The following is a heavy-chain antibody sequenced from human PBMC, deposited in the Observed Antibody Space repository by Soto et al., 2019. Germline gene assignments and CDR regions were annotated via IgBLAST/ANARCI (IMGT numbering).Heavy chain of an antibody. V-gene: IGHV4-30-4*01. CDR2: IYYSGST. CDR1: GGSISSGHYY. D-gene: IGHD4-17*01. Sequence: SETLSVTCTVSGGSISSGHYYWSWICQPPGKGLEWIGYIYYSGSTYYNPSLKSRVTISVDTSKNQFSLKLNSVTAADTAVYYCARALYDYGSAAPKGYFDYWGQGTLVTVSS. J-gene: IGHJ4*02. CDR3: ARALYDYGSAAPKGYFDY.